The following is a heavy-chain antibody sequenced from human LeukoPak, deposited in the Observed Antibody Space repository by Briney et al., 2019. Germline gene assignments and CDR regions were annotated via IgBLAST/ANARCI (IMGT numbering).Heavy chain of an antibody. CDR3: ARAALGYCSGGSCYSSYYYGMDV. CDR2: IYYSGST. Sequence: SETLSLTCTVSGGSISSYYWSWTRQPPGKGLEWIGYIYYSGSTNYNPSLKSRVTISVDTSKNQFSLKLSSVTAADTAVYYCARAALGYCSGGSCYSSYYYGMDVWGQGTTVTVSS. V-gene: IGHV4-59*08. CDR1: GGSISSYY. D-gene: IGHD2-15*01. J-gene: IGHJ6*02.